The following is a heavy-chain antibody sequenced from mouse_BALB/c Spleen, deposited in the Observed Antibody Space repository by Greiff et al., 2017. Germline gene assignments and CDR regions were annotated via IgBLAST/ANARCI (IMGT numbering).Heavy chain of an antibody. CDR2: ISSGSSTI. D-gene: IGHD1-1*01. V-gene: IGHV5-17*02. CDR3: ARRFTTVVAYYAMDY. Sequence: EVNVVESGGGLVQPGGSRKLSCAASGFTFSSFGMHWVRQAPEKGLEWVAYISSGSSTIYYADTVKGRFTISRDNPKNTLFLQMTSLRSEDTAMYYCARRFTTVVAYYAMDYWGQGTSVTVSS. J-gene: IGHJ4*01. CDR1: GFTFSSFG.